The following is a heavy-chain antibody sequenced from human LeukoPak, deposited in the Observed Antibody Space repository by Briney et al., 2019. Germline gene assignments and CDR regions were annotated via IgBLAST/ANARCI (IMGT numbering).Heavy chain of an antibody. V-gene: IGHV3-74*01. D-gene: IGHD5-18*01. CDR3: ARVGRYGVDY. CDR1: GFTFSSYW. J-gene: IGHJ4*02. CDR2: ITSDGSST. Sequence: GGSLRLSCAASGFTFSSYWMYWVRQAPGKGLMWVSRITSDGSSTSYADSVKGRFTISRDNAKNTLYLQMNSLRAEDTAVYYCARVGRYGVDYWGQGTLVTVSS.